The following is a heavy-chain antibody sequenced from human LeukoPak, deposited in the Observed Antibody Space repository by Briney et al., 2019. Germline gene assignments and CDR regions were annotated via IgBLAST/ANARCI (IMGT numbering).Heavy chain of an antibody. J-gene: IGHJ6*03. D-gene: IGHD4-23*01. CDR2: ISAYNGNR. CDR1: GYTFTSYG. V-gene: IGHV1-18*01. Sequence: ASVKVSCTASGYTFTSYGISWVRQAPGQGLEWMGWISAYNGNRNYAQTLPGRVTMTKDTSTRTAYMELRRRRYEDKAVSYCARDSTAVVSSWIDYYYYYMDVWGKGTTVTVSS. CDR3: ARDSTAVVSSWIDYYYYYMDV.